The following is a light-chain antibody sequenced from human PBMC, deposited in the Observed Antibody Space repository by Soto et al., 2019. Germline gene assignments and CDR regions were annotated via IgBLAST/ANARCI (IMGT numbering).Light chain of an antibody. J-gene: IGLJ3*02. CDR2: GNT. Sequence: QLVLTQPPSVSGAPGQRVTVSCPGTNSNLGAGYGVHWYQHLPGTAPKLLIYGNTNRPSGVPDRFSASKSGTSASLAISGLQAEDEADYYCQSYDSSLSGVVFGGGTKLTVL. CDR3: QSYDSSLSGVV. CDR1: NSNLGAGYG. V-gene: IGLV1-40*01.